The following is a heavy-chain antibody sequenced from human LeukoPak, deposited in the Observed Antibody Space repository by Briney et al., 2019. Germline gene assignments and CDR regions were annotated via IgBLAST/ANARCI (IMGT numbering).Heavy chain of an antibody. CDR2: IYTSGST. Sequence: SETLSLTCTASGGSISSYYWSWIRQPAGKGLEWIGRIYTSGSTNYNPSLKSRVTMSVDTSKNQFSLKLSSVTAADTAVYYCARDRYYHDAFDIWGQGTMVTVSS. J-gene: IGHJ3*02. D-gene: IGHD3-10*01. V-gene: IGHV4-4*07. CDR1: GGSISSYY. CDR3: ARDRYYHDAFDI.